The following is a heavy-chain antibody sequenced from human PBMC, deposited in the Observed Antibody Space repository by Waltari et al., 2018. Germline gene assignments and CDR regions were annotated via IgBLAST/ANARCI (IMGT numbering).Heavy chain of an antibody. CDR2: IYYSGST. Sequence: QLQLQESSPGLVKPSETLSLTCTVSGGSISSSSYYWGWIRQPPGKGLEWIGSIYYSGSTYYNPSLKSRVTISVDTSKNQFSLKLSSVTAADTAVYYCARHDYDSSGYYRYYFDYWGQGTLVIVSS. CDR1: GGSISSSSYY. CDR3: ARHDYDSSGYYRYYFDY. J-gene: IGHJ4*02. D-gene: IGHD3-22*01. V-gene: IGHV4-39*01.